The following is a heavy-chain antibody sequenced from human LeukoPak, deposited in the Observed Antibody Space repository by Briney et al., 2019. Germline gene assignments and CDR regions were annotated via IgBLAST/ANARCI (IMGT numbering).Heavy chain of an antibody. CDR1: GFTFSVYG. D-gene: IGHD2-2*01. V-gene: IGHV3-30*02. CDR2: IRSDGSNK. J-gene: IGHJ4*02. Sequence: GGSLRLSCAASGFTFSVYGMHWVRQAPGKGLEWVAFIRSDGSNKYYADSVKGRFTISRDNSKNTLYLQMNSLRAEDTAVYYCAKHAQPIVVVPAARDYFDYWGQGTLVTVSS. CDR3: AKHAQPIVVVPAARDYFDY.